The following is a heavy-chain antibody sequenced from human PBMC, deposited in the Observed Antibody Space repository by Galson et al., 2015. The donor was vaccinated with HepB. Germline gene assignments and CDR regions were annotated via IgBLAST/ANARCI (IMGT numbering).Heavy chain of an antibody. CDR3: ARDGSAAATASFDY. D-gene: IGHD6-25*01. CDR1: GFTFSSYF. J-gene: IGHJ4*02. Sequence: SLRLSCAASGFTFSSYFMTWVRQAPGKGLEWVSSISRSTSSIYYADSVKGRFTVSRDNAKNSFYLQMNSLRAEDTAVYYCARDGSAAATASFDYWGQGTLVTVSS. CDR2: ISRSTSSI. V-gene: IGHV3-21*01.